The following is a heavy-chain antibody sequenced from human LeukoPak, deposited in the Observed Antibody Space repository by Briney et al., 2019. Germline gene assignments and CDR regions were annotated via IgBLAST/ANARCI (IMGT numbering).Heavy chain of an antibody. V-gene: IGHV4-31*03. CDR3: ASLPSRYYGIDV. Sequence: PSETLSLTCTVSGGSISSGGYYWSWIRQHPGKGLEWIGYIYYSGSTYYNPSLKSRVTISVDTSKNQFSLKLSSVTAADTAMYYCASLPSRYYGIDVWGQGTTVTVSS. CDR2: IYYSGST. CDR1: GGSISSGGYY. J-gene: IGHJ6*02.